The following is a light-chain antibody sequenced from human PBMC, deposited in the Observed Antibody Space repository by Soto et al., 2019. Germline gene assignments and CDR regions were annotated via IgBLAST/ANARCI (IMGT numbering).Light chain of an antibody. CDR1: QSVNSGF. CDR3: QHYGDAVST. V-gene: IGKV3-20*01. Sequence: EIVLTQSPGTLSLSPGEGATLSCRTSQSVNSGFVAWYQKNPRQARRLLLYGISSRAIGILDRFSGSGCGTDFTLTLNRVEPEDFAVYYCQHYGDAVSTFGQGTKVEIK. J-gene: IGKJ1*01. CDR2: GIS.